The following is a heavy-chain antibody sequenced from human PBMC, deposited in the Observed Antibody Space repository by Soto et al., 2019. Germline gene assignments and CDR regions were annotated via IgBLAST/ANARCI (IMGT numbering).Heavy chain of an antibody. CDR2: IYWDDDK. CDR1: AFSLSTSEVG. V-gene: IGHV2-5*02. J-gene: IGHJ6*02. Sequence: QITWRESGPTLVKPTQTLTLTCTFSAFSLSTSEVGVAWIRQPPGKALEWLALIYWDDDKRYSASLKSRLTITKYTSNTPVVLTMTNMDPVDTATYYCAHKGCRGAGMDVWGQGTTVTVS. CDR3: AHKGCRGAGMDV. D-gene: IGHD2-15*01.